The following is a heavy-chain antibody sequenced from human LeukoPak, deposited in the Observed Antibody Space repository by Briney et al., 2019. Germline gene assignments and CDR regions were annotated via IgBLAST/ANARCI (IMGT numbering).Heavy chain of an antibody. CDR1: GYTLTELS. CDR3: ARVVGGYNYAPNIDS. Sequence: ASVKVSCKVSGYTLTELSMHWVRQAPGQGLAGMGIITPSGGSTTYAQDFQGRLTMTRDSSTSTVCMEMISLSSEDTAVYYCARVVGGYNYAPNIDSWGQGTLVTVSS. J-gene: IGHJ4*02. D-gene: IGHD5-18*01. V-gene: IGHV1-46*01. CDR2: ITPSGGST.